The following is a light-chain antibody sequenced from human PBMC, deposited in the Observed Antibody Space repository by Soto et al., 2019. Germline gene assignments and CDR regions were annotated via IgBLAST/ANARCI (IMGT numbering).Light chain of an antibody. Sequence: QAVVTQSPSASASLGASVKLTCTLSSGHSTYAIAWHQQQPEKGPRYLMKLSSDGSHSKGDGIPDRFSGSSSGAERYLTISSLQSEDEADYYCQTWGTGIVVFGGGTQLTVL. CDR2: LSSDGSH. CDR1: SGHSTYA. V-gene: IGLV4-69*01. J-gene: IGLJ2*01. CDR3: QTWGTGIVV.